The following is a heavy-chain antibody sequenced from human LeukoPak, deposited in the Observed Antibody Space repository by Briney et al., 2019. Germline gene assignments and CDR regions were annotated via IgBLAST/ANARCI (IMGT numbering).Heavy chain of an antibody. CDR3: ARIRGSYQLPYYGMDV. D-gene: IGHD2-2*01. CDR1: GGSFSGYY. CDR2: INHSGST. V-gene: IGHV4-34*01. Sequence: SETLSLTCAVYGGSFSGYYWSWIPQPPGKGLGWIGEINHSGSTNYNPSLKSRVTISVDTSKNQFSLKLSSVTAADTAVYYCARIRGSYQLPYYGMDVWGKGTTVTVSS. J-gene: IGHJ6*04.